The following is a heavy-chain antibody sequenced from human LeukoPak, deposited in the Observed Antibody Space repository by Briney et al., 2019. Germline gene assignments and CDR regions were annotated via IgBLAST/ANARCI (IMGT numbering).Heavy chain of an antibody. V-gene: IGHV4-39*01. Sequence: AETLSLTCTVSGGSISSRRYYWRWIRQPPGKGQEGIGRIYYSQRNYYNQSLKNRVTISVDTSNNQFSLKLSSVTPAHTAVHYCARLITMVLGVFITYHYYYYKDVWGKGTTVSV. CDR2: IYYSQRN. D-gene: IGHD3-10*01. CDR1: GGSISSRRYY. J-gene: IGHJ6*03. CDR3: ARLITMVLGVFITYHYYYYKDV.